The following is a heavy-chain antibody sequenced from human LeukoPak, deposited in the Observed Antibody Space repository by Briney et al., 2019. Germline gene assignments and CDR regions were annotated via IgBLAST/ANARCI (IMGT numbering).Heavy chain of an antibody. CDR2: IYYSGST. V-gene: IGHV4-59*01. Sequence: PSETLSLTCTVSGGSISRCYWSWIRQPPGKGLEWIGYIYYSGSTNYNPSLKSRVTISIDTSKNQFSLKLTSVTAADTAVYYCAKGSELRYFDWRIDPWGQGTLVTVSS. D-gene: IGHD3-9*01. CDR1: GGSISRCY. J-gene: IGHJ5*02. CDR3: AKGSELRYFDWRIDP.